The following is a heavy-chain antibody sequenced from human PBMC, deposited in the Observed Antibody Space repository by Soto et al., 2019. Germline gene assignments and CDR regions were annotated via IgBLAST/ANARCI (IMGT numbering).Heavy chain of an antibody. CDR1: GFPFSTSN. V-gene: IGHV3-33*06. J-gene: IGHJ4*02. CDR3: AKGPCTHSGSFQDYFEY. D-gene: IGHD1-26*01. CDR2: ILYDGSNE. Sequence: QVHLVEAGGGIVQPGRSLRLSCAASGFPFSTSNMHWVRQAPGKGLEWVAAILYDGSNEYYVDSVKVRFTISRDNYKNTLELQMSSLRAEDTAIYYCAKGPCTHSGSFQDYFEYWGQGTLVTVSS.